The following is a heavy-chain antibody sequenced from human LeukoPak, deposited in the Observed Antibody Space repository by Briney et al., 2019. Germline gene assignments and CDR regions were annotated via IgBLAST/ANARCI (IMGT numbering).Heavy chain of an antibody. CDR3: ARGENYDFWSD. Sequence: SETLSLTCTVSGYSISSGYYWGWIRQPPGKGLEWIGSIYHSGSTYYNPSLKSRVTISVDTSKNQFSLKLSSVTAADTAVHYCARGENYDFWSDWGQGTLVTVSS. D-gene: IGHD3-3*01. J-gene: IGHJ4*02. CDR1: GYSISSGYY. CDR2: IYHSGST. V-gene: IGHV4-38-2*02.